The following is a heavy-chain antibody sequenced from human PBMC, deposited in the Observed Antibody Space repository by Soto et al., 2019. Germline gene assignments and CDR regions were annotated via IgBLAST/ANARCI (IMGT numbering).Heavy chain of an antibody. CDR1: GFPFSSYT. CDR2: ISGSGCST. CDR3: TKRGKGPFRVVPSGWCEY. V-gene: IGHV3-23*01. J-gene: IGHJ4*02. Sequence: AGSLSLSCADSGFPFSSYTMTWVRQAPGQGLEWVSAISGSGCSTYYPDSVNGRFTIDGDNSKNSLYLQRNSLGAEETAVYYWTKRGKGPFRVVPSGWCEYWGQGTLVTVSS. D-gene: IGHD3-3*01.